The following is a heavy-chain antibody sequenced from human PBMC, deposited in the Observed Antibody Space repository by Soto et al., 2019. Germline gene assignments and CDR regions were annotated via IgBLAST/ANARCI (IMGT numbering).Heavy chain of an antibody. CDR3: ARHYYDSSAYHFVGLDY. CDR1: GGSVSSDNYY. J-gene: IGHJ4*02. V-gene: IGHV4-30-4*01. CDR2: IYYSGST. Sequence: SETLSLTCTVSGGSVSSDNYYWSWIRQSPGKGLEWIRYIYYSGSTYSNPSLNGRVTISVDTSKNQFSLKLSSVTAADTALYFCARHYYDSSAYHFVGLDYWGQGTLVTVSS. D-gene: IGHD3-22*01.